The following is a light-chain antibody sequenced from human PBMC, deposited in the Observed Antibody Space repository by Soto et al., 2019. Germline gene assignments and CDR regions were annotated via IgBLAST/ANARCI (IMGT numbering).Light chain of an antibody. Sequence: DIQMTQSPSTLSASVGDRVTITCRASQSISSWLAWYQQKPGKAHKLLIYDASSLESGVPSRFSGSGSGTEFTLTIRSLQPDDFASYYCKHYNSYSEAFGQGTKVDI. CDR1: QSISSW. J-gene: IGKJ1*01. V-gene: IGKV1-5*01. CDR2: DAS. CDR3: KHYNSYSEA.